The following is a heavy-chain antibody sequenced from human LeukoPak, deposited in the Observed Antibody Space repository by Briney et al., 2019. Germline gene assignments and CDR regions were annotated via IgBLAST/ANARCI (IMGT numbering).Heavy chain of an antibody. D-gene: IGHD3-16*01. CDR1: GGSISNYY. CDR3: ARDQSGSGGHNNDAFDI. J-gene: IGHJ3*02. V-gene: IGHV4-4*07. CDR2: LHASGST. Sequence: SETLSLTCSVSGGSISNYYWSWIRQPAGKGLEWIGRLHASGSTRYNPSFGTRVTMSADTSKNQLSLKLTSVTAADTDLCFCARDQSGSGGHNNDAFDIWGQGTMVTVYS.